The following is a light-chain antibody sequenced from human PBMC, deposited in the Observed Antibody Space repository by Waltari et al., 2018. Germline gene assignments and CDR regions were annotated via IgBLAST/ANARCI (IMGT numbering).Light chain of an antibody. CDR3: YSYAGSNTFI. CDR1: SSDVGSYNL. V-gene: IGLV2-23*03. Sequence: QSALTQPASVSGSPGQSITISCPGTSSDVGSYNLFSWYQQHPGKAPKLMIYEGSKRPSGVSNRFSGSKSGNTASLTISGLQAEDEADYYCYSYAGSNTFIFGGGTKLTVL. CDR2: EGS. J-gene: IGLJ2*01.